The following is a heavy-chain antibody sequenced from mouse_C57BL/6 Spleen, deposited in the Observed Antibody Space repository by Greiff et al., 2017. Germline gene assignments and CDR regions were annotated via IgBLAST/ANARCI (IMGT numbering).Heavy chain of an antibody. V-gene: IGHV1-55*01. Sequence: QVQLQQSGAELVKPGASVKMSCKASGYTFTSYWITWVKQRPGQGLEWIGDIYPGSGSTNYNEKFKSKATLTVDTSSSTAYMQLSSLTSEDSAVYYCARELTTVVGDYFDYWGQGTTLTVSS. J-gene: IGHJ2*01. CDR2: IYPGSGST. D-gene: IGHD1-1*01. CDR1: GYTFTSYW. CDR3: ARELTTVVGDYFDY.